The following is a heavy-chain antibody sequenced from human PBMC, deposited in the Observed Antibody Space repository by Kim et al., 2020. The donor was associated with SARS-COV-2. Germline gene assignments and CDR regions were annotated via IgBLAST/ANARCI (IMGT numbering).Heavy chain of an antibody. CDR3: ARGPPYSESYWDAFDI. J-gene: IGHJ3*02. CDR2: IRSKVNSYAT. D-gene: IGHD1-26*01. V-gene: IGHV3-73*01. CDR1: GFTFSDSA. Sequence: GGSLRLSCAASGFTFSDSAMHWVRQASGKGLEWVGRIRSKVNSYATVYAVSVEGRFTISRDDSNNTAYLQMDSLKTEDTAVYYCARGPPYSESYWDAFDIWGQGTMVTVSS.